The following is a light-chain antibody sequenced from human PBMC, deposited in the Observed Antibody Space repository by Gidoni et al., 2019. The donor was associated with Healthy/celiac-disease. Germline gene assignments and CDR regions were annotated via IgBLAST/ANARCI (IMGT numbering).Light chain of an antibody. Sequence: SYELTQPPSVSVSLGQTARITCSGDALPKQYAYWYQQKPGQAPVLVIYKDSERPSGIPERFSGSSSGTTVTLTISGVQAEDEADYYCQSADSSGSSWVFGGGTKLTVL. CDR1: ALPKQY. J-gene: IGLJ3*02. CDR2: KDS. CDR3: QSADSSGSSWV. V-gene: IGLV3-25*02.